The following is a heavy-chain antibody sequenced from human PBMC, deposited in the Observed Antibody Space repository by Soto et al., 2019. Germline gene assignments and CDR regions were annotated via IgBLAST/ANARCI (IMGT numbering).Heavy chain of an antibody. J-gene: IGHJ3*02. V-gene: IGHV4-39*01. CDR3: ASYYGDAFDI. CDR1: GGSISSSSYY. D-gene: IGHD1-26*01. CDR2: IYYSGST. Sequence: QLQLQESGPGLVKPSETLSLTCTVSGGSISSSSYYWGWIRQPPGKGLEWIGSIYYSGSTYYNPSLKIRVTISVDTSKNQFSLNLSSVTAADTAVYYCASYYGDAFDIWGQGTMVTVSS.